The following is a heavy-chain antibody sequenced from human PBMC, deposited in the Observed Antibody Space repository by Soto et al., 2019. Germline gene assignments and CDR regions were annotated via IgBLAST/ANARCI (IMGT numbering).Heavy chain of an antibody. CDR1: GGSISSGDYY. D-gene: IGHD2-21*02. CDR2: IYYSGST. CDR3: ARAMVVTQNWFDP. Sequence: QVQLQESGPGLVKPSQTLSLTCTVSGGSISSGDYYWSWIRQPPGKGLEWIGYIYYSGSTYYNPSLKRRVTISVDTSKNQCSLKLSSVTAADTAVYYCARAMVVTQNWFDPWGQGTLVTVSS. V-gene: IGHV4-30-4*01. J-gene: IGHJ5*02.